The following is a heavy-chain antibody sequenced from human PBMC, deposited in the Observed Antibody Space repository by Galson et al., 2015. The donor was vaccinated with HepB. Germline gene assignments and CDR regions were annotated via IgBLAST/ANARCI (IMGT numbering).Heavy chain of an antibody. V-gene: IGHV3-21*01. CDR3: ARDPSPINCSGGSCYSAPYYYYGMDV. CDR2: ISSSSSYI. D-gene: IGHD2-15*01. CDR1: GFTFSSYS. J-gene: IGHJ6*02. Sequence: SLRLSCAASGFTFSSYSMNWVRQAPGKGLEWVSSISSSSSYIYYADSVKGRFTISRDNAKNSLYLQMNSLRAEDTAVYYCARDPSPINCSGGSCYSAPYYYYGMDVWGQGTTVTVSS.